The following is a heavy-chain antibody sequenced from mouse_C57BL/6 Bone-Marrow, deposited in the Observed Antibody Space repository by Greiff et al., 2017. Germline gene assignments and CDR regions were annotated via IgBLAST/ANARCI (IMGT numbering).Heavy chain of an antibody. CDR1: GFNIKDDY. Sequence: VQLKESGAELVRPGASVKLSCTASGFNIKDDYMHWVKQRPEQGLEWIGWIDPENGDTEYASKFQGKATITADTSSNTAYLQLSSLTSEDTAVYYCTTWYGSSDGGQGTLVTVSA. D-gene: IGHD1-1*01. CDR3: TTWYGSSD. CDR2: IDPENGDT. V-gene: IGHV14-4*01. J-gene: IGHJ3*01.